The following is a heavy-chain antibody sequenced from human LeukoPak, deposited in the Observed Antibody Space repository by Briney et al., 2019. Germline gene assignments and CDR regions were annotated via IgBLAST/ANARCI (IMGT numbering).Heavy chain of an antibody. J-gene: IGHJ4*02. CDR3: ARLRRDLQFDY. V-gene: IGHV3-74*01. CDR1: GFTFSSYN. Sequence: PGGSLRLSCATSGFTFSSYNTNWVRQAPGKGLEWVSRINSDGSDTNYADSVKGRFTSYRDNAKNTLYLQMNSLRAEDTALYYCARLRRDLQFDYWGQGILVTVSS. D-gene: IGHD5-24*01. CDR2: INSDGSDT.